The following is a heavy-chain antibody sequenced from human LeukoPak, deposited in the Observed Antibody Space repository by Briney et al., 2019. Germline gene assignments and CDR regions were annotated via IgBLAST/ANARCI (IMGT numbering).Heavy chain of an antibody. V-gene: IGHV1-69*13. J-gene: IGHJ6*04. Sequence: ASVKVSCKASGYTFTSYDISWVRQAPGQGLEWMGGIIPIFGTANYAQKFQGRVTITADESTSTAYMELSSLRSEDTAVYYCARVINYDILTGPSFYYYGMDVWGKGTTVTVSS. CDR3: ARVINYDILTGPSFYYYGMDV. CDR2: IIPIFGTA. CDR1: GYTFTSYD. D-gene: IGHD3-9*01.